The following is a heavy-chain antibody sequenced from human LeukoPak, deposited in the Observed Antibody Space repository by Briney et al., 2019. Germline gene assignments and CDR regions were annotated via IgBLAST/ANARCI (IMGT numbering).Heavy chain of an antibody. CDR3: ARTSYYYDSSGYYNPLLYGMDV. CDR1: GYTFTGYY. J-gene: IGHJ6*02. Sequence: GASVKVSCKASGYTFTGYYMHWVRQAPGQGLEWMGRINPNSGGTNYAQKFQGRVTMTRDTSISTAYMELSRLRSDDTAVCYCARTSYYYDSSGYYNPLLYGMDVWGQGTTVTVSS. V-gene: IGHV1-2*06. D-gene: IGHD3-22*01. CDR2: INPNSGGT.